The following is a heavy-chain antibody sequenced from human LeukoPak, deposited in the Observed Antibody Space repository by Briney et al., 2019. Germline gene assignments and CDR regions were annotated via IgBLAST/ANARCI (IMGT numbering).Heavy chain of an antibody. CDR2: LDPEDGEA. V-gene: IGHV1-24*01. CDR3: ATRNFGDYGAFDI. CDR1: GYTFTVYY. Sequence: ASVKVSCKASGYTFTVYYMHWVRQAPGQGLEWMGGLDPEDGEAIYAQPLQGRVTMTEDTSSDTAYMVLSSLRSEDTAVYYCATRNFGDYGAFDIWGQGTMVTVSS. J-gene: IGHJ3*02. D-gene: IGHD4-17*01.